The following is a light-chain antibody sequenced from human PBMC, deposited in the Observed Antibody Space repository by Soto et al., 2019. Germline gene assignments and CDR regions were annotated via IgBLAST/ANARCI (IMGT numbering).Light chain of an antibody. CDR2: GAS. J-gene: IGKJ3*01. Sequence: EIMLTQSPGTLSLSPGERATLSCRPSQSVSSSYLAWCQQKPGQAPRLLIYGASNRATGIPDRFSGSGSGTHFTLTISRLEPGDFAVYYCQQYGSSPLFTFGPGTKVDIK. V-gene: IGKV3-20*01. CDR1: QSVSSSY. CDR3: QQYGSSPLFT.